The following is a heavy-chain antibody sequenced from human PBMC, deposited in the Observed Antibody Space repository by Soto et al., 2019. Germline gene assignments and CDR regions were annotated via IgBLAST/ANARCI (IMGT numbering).Heavy chain of an antibody. CDR2: IYYSGST. Sequence: SETLSLTCTVSGGSISSYYWSWIRQPPGKGLEWIGYIYYSGSTNYNPSLKSRVTISVDTSKNQFSLKLSSVTAADTAVYYCARLAITFGGVIDHYFDYWGQGTLVTVSS. J-gene: IGHJ4*02. CDR1: GGSISSYY. V-gene: IGHV4-59*08. CDR3: ARLAITFGGVIDHYFDY. D-gene: IGHD3-16*02.